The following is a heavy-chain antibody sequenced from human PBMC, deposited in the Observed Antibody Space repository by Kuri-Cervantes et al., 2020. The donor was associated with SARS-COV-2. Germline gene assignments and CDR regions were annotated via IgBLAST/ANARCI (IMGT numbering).Heavy chain of an antibody. Sequence: ASVKVSCKTSGYTFTAYYVHWVRQAPGQGLEWMGRIHPNDGVTNSAQKFQGRVTMTRDTSISTAYMELSRLRSDDTAVYYCAADPRDVVVPASRYYYGMDVWGQGTTVTVSS. J-gene: IGHJ6*02. CDR3: AADPRDVVVPASRYYYGMDV. D-gene: IGHD2-2*01. V-gene: IGHV1-2*06. CDR1: GYTFTAYY. CDR2: IHPNDGVT.